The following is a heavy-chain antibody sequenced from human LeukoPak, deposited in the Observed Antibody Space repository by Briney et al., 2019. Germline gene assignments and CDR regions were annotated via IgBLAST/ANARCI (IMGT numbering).Heavy chain of an antibody. D-gene: IGHD2-21*01. Sequence: PSETLSLTCTVSGGSISSGSYYWSWIRQPAGKGLEWIGRIYTSGSTNYNPSLKSRVTISVDTSKNQFSLKLSPVTAADTAVYYCARDRGDIFQNYYYYMDVWGKGTTVTISS. V-gene: IGHV4-61*02. J-gene: IGHJ6*03. CDR2: IYTSGST. CDR1: GGSISSGSYY. CDR3: ARDRGDIFQNYYYYMDV.